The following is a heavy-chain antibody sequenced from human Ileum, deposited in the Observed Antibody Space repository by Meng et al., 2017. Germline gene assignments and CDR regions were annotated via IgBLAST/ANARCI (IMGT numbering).Heavy chain of an antibody. D-gene: IGHD5-24*01. CDR3: VRGNYGYKDL. V-gene: IGHV4-61*10. J-gene: IGHJ4*02. CDR2: IYISDYNPSSGST. CDR1: GGSFSSGNYY. Sequence: SETLSLTCTVSGGSFSSGNYYWSWIRQPAGKGLEWIGRIYISDYNPSSGSTYYNPSLRSRVTISVDMSKNEFSLKLRSVTAADTAVYYCVRGNYGYKDLWGQGTLVTVSS.